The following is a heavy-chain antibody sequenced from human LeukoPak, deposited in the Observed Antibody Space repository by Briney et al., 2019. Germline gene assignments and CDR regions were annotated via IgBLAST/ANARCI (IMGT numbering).Heavy chain of an antibody. V-gene: IGHV3-15*01. Sequence: GGSLRLSCAASRFTFSNAYMSWVRQAPGRGLEWVGRIKSKIDGGTTDYAAPVKGRFTISRDDSRNTLYLQMNSLKVEDTAVYYCTTDAGYSSRWYNYWGQGTLVAVSS. CDR3: TTDAGYSSRWYNY. CDR1: RFTFSNAY. J-gene: IGHJ4*02. D-gene: IGHD6-13*01. CDR2: IKSKIDGGTT.